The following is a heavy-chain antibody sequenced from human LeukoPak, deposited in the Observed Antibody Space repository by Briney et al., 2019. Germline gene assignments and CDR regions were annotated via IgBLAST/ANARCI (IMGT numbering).Heavy chain of an antibody. CDR2: ISSSSIYI. Sequence: GGSLRLSCEVSGFTSSTYTVNWVRQAPGKGLEWVSSISSSSIYIYYADSVKGRFTISRDNAKNSLYLQISSLRAEDTAMYYCAREERDGYNYYWYFDLWGRGTLVTVSS. V-gene: IGHV3-21*01. J-gene: IGHJ2*01. CDR3: AREERDGYNYYWYFDL. D-gene: IGHD5-24*01. CDR1: GFTSSTYT.